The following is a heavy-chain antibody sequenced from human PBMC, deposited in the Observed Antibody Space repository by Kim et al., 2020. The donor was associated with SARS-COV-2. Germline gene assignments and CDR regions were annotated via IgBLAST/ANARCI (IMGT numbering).Heavy chain of an antibody. V-gene: IGHV4-34*01. CDR3: ARGNYYGSGSYESYYGMDV. J-gene: IGHJ6*01. D-gene: IGHD3-10*01. Sequence: SETLSLTCAVYGGSFSGYYWSWIRQPPGKGLEWIGEINHSGSTNYNPSLKSRVTISVDTSKNQFSLKLSSVTAGDTAVYYCARGNYYGSGSYESYYGMDV. CDR2: INHSGST. CDR1: GGSFSGYY.